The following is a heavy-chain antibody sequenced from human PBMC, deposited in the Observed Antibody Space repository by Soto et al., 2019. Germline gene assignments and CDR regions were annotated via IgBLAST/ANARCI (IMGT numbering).Heavy chain of an antibody. V-gene: IGHV1-2*04. CDR1: GYTFPGYY. CDR2: INPNTGGT. D-gene: IGHD6-19*01. CDR3: ATQSAVAGTVFDY. Sequence: ASVKVSCKASGYTFPGYYMHWVRQAPGQGLEWMGWINPNTGGTNYAQKFQGWVTMTRDTSISTAYMELSRLGSDDTAMYYCATQSAVAGTVFDYWGQGTLVNVSS. J-gene: IGHJ4*02.